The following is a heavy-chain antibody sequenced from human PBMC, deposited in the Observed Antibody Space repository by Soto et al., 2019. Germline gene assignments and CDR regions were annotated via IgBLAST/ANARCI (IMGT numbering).Heavy chain of an antibody. D-gene: IGHD1-1*01. Sequence: SETLSLTCTVSGSSLSYGVYYWSWLRQQPGKGLEWIGYVYFTGTTYYNPSLKSRLSLSVETSKNQFSLKLTSVTAADTAVYYCARDGTSNHNYIDPWGQGTMVTV. CDR1: GSSLSYGVYY. J-gene: IGHJ5*02. V-gene: IGHV4-31*03. CDR2: VYFTGTT. CDR3: ARDGTSNHNYIDP.